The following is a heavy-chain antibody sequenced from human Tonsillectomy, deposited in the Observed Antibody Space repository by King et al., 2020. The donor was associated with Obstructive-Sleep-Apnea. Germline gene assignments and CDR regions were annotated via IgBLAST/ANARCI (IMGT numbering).Heavy chain of an antibody. Sequence: ELQLVQSGGGLVQPGESLRLSCAASGFTFSHFWMHWVRQTPGKGLVWVSRIDNDGSSTTYADSVKGRFIISRDNARNTVSLQMSSLRAEDTALYYCDRGASGFDYWGQGTLVTVSS. CDR3: DRGASGFDY. CDR2: IDNDGSST. J-gene: IGHJ4*02. V-gene: IGHV3-74*01. D-gene: IGHD3-10*01. CDR1: GFTFSHFW.